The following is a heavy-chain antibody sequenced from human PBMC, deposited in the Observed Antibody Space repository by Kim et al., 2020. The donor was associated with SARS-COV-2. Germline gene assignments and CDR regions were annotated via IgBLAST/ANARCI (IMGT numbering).Heavy chain of an antibody. J-gene: IGHJ5*02. V-gene: IGHV3-33*01. Sequence: GVSLRLSCAASGFTFSSYGMHWVRQAPGKGLEWVAVIWYDGSNKYYADSVKGRFTISRDNSKNTLYLQMNSLRAEDTAVYYCAGGSSSDVSWFDPWGQGTLVTVSS. D-gene: IGHD6-6*01. CDR2: IWYDGSNK. CDR1: GFTFSSYG. CDR3: AGGSSSDVSWFDP.